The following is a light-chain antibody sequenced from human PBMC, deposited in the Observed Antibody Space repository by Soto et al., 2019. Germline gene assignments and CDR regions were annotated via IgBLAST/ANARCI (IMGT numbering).Light chain of an antibody. CDR1: QSVSSN. J-gene: IGKJ1*01. CDR3: QQYNNWPTT. Sequence: EIVMTQSPATLSVSPGERATPSCRASQSVSSNLAWYQQKPGQAPRLLIYGASTRATGIPARFSGSGSGTEFTLTISSLQSEDFAVYYCQQYNNWPTTFGQGTK. V-gene: IGKV3-15*01. CDR2: GAS.